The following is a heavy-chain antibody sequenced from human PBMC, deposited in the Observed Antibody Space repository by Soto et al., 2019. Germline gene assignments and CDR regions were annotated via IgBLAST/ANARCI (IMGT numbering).Heavy chain of an antibody. CDR2: IYPGDSDT. CDR3: ASLSLGEQPFDY. D-gene: IGHD1-1*01. Sequence: DSLTIACRTSGYSFIRYWIGWVHQTPGKGLEWMGIIYPGDSDTRYSPSFQGQVTISVDRSISTAYLQWSSLKASDTAMYYCASLSLGEQPFDYWGQGTLVTVSS. CDR1: GYSFIRYW. J-gene: IGHJ4*02. V-gene: IGHV5-51*07.